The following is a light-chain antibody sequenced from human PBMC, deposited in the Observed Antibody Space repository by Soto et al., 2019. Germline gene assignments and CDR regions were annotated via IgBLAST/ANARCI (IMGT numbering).Light chain of an antibody. CDR2: SAS. J-gene: IGKJ1*01. CDR3: QQYGGAPRT. Sequence: IHLTQSPSSRSASVGDRVTITCRASQGSRTYLAWYQQKPGKAPKLLIYSASRTATAIPDPFTRTGSVTDLNLTISPLEPEDFAVYYCQQYGGAPRTCGQGTRV. CDR1: QGSRTY. V-gene: IGKV1-NL1*01.